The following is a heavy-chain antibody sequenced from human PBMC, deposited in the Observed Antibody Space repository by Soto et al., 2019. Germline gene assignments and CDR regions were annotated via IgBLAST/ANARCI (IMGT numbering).Heavy chain of an antibody. V-gene: IGHV1-18*01. CDR1: GYTFTSYG. Sequence: ASVKVSCKASGYTFTSYGISWVRQAPGQGLEWMGWISTSNADTNYAQNFQGRVTMTTDTSTSTAYVELRSLRYDDTAVYYCARDITGATGDYWGQGTLVTVSS. CDR3: ARDITGATGDY. CDR2: ISTSNADT. D-gene: IGHD1-26*01. J-gene: IGHJ4*02.